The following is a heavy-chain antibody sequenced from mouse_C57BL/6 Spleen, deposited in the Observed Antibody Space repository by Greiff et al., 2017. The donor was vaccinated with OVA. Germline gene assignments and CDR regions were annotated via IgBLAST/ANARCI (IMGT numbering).Heavy chain of an antibody. V-gene: IGHV5-4*01. Sequence: DVHLVESGGGLVKPGGSLKLSCAASGFTFSSYAMSWVRQTPEKRLEWVATISDGGSYTYYPDNVKGRFTISRDNAKNNLYLQMSHLKSEDTAMYYCAREDGNSWYFDVWGTGTTVTVSS. CDR1: GFTFSSYA. D-gene: IGHD2-1*01. J-gene: IGHJ1*03. CDR3: AREDGNSWYFDV. CDR2: ISDGGSYT.